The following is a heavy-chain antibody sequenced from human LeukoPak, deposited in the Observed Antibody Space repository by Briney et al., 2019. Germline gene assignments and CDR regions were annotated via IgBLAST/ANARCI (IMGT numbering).Heavy chain of an antibody. J-gene: IGHJ2*01. D-gene: IGHD4-23*01. CDR1: GGSISSGSYY. CDR3: ARWGNLYWYFDL. CDR2: IYTSGTT. Sequence: PSQSLSLTSTVSGGSISSGSYYWNWIRHTAGKGLEWLGRIYTSGTTDNNPSLKSRVTISVGTSKDQFSLKLISAAAADTAVYYCARWGNLYWYFDLWGRGILVTVSS. V-gene: IGHV4-61*02.